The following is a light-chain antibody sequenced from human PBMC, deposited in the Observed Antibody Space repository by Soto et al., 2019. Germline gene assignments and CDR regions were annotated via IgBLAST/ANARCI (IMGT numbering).Light chain of an antibody. CDR3: QQSFSTSVT. V-gene: IGKV1-39*01. Sequence: DIQMTQSPSSLSASVGDRVTITCRATQSISSFLHWYQQKPGKAPKLLIYAASSLQSGVPSRFSGSGSGADFTLTISSLQPEDFATYYCQQSFSTSVTFGPGTKVDIK. CDR1: QSISSF. J-gene: IGKJ3*01. CDR2: AAS.